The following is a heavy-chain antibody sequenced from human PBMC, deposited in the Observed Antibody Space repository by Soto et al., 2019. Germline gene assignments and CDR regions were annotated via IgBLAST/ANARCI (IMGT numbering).Heavy chain of an antibody. CDR2: IYYSGST. D-gene: IGHD6-13*01. Sequence: SETLSLTCTVSGGSISSSSYYWGWIRQPPGKGLEWIGSIYYSGSTYYNPSLKSRVTISVDTSKNQFSLKLSSVTAADTAVYYSARRIGIAAAGTLSYYYYGMDVWGQSNTVT. J-gene: IGHJ6*02. CDR3: ARRIGIAAAGTLSYYYYGMDV. CDR1: GGSISSSSYY. V-gene: IGHV4-39*01.